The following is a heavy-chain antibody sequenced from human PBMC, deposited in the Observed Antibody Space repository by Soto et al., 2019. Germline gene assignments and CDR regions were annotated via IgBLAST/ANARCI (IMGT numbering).Heavy chain of an antibody. CDR2: ISSSSSYT. V-gene: IGHV3-11*06. CDR1: GFTFSDYY. CDR3: ARGGSSRALDY. J-gene: IGHJ4*02. D-gene: IGHD6-13*01. Sequence: GGSLRLSCAASGFTFSDYYMSWIRQAPGKGLEWVSYISSSSSYTNYADSVKGRFTISRDNAKNSLYLQMNSLRAEDTAVYYCARGGSSRALDYWGQGTLVTVSS.